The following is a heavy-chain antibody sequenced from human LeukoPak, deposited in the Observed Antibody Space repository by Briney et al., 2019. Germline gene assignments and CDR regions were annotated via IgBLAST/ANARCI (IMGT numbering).Heavy chain of an antibody. CDR1: GFTFSSYE. CDR2: ISSSGSTI. J-gene: IGHJ4*02. D-gene: IGHD3-22*01. CDR3: ANQREYYYDSSGYPFDY. Sequence: PGGSLRLSCAASGFTFSSYEMNWVRQAPGKGLEWVSYISSSGSTIYYADSVKGRFTISRDNSKNTLYLQMNSLRAEDTAVYYCANQREYYYDSSGYPFDYWGQGTLVTVSS. V-gene: IGHV3-48*03.